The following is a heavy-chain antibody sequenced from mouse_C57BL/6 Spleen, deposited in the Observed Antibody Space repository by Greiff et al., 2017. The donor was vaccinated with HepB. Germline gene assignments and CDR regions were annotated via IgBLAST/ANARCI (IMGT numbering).Heavy chain of an antibody. V-gene: IGHV1-15*01. J-gene: IGHJ3*01. D-gene: IGHD2-4*01. Sequence: QVQLQQSGAELVRPGASVTLSCKASGYTFTDYEMHWVKQTPVHGLEWIGAIDPETGGTAYNQKFKGKAILTADKSSSTAYMELRSLTSEDSAVYYCTREPGITNGSQAWFAYWGQGTLVTVSA. CDR1: GYTFTDYE. CDR2: IDPETGGT. CDR3: TREPGITNGSQAWFAY.